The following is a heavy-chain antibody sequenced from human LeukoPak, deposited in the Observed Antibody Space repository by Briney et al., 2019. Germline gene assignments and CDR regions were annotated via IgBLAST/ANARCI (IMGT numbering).Heavy chain of an antibody. CDR1: GFTFRSYV. V-gene: IGHV3-64*01. CDR2: ISSDGDRA. Sequence: HPGGSLRLSCAASGFTFRSYVLHWVRPAPGKGLEHLPHISSDGDRAYYANSVRSRVTISRDNSKNTLYLQMDSLRPGNTGVYYCANTKTEQFIYGPYKDYYYMGVWGKGTAVTVSS. J-gene: IGHJ6*03. CDR3: ANTKTEQFIYGPYKDYYYMGV. D-gene: IGHD3-10*01.